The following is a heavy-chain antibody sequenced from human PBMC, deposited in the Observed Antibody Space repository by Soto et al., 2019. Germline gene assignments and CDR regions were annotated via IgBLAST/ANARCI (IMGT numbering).Heavy chain of an antibody. CDR2: TYHSGST. V-gene: IGHV4-30-2*01. D-gene: IGHD4-17*01. J-gene: IGHJ6*02. CDR3: ARAHYGDYGYGMDV. CDR1: GGSISSGGYS. Sequence: QLQLQESSSGLVKPSQTLSLTCAVSGGSISSGGYSWSWIRQPPGKGLEWIGYTYHSGSTYYNPSLKSRVTISVDRSKNQFSLKLSSVTAADTAVYYCARAHYGDYGYGMDVWGQGTTVTVSS.